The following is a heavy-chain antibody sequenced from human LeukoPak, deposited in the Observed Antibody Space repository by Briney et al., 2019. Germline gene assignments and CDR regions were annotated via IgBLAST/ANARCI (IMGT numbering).Heavy chain of an antibody. V-gene: IGHV3-53*01. CDR3: ARAVVPAAKYYYYYYMDV. CDR1: GFTVSSNY. CDR2: IYSDGST. D-gene: IGHD2-2*01. J-gene: IGHJ6*03. Sequence: GGSLRLSCAASGFTVSSNYMSWVRQAPGKGLEWVSVIYSDGSTYYADSVKGRFTISRDNSKNTLYLQMNSLRAEDTAVYYCARAVVPAAKYYYYYYMDVWGKGTTVTIS.